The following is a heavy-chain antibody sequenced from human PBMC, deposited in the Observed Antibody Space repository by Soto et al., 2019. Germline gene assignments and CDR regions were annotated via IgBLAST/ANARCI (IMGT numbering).Heavy chain of an antibody. D-gene: IGHD3-10*01. CDR3: ARGRYSYETIYYKFYYSALDV. J-gene: IGHJ6*02. CDR2: INDNGGT. Sequence: SETLSLTCGVYGGSIRGYYWSWIRQSPGKGLEWIGDINDNGGTNYNPSLKSRVTTSLDTSKKQVSLMVSSVTAADTAVYYCARGRYSYETIYYKFYYSALDVWGQGTTVTSP. V-gene: IGHV4-34*01. CDR1: GGSIRGYY.